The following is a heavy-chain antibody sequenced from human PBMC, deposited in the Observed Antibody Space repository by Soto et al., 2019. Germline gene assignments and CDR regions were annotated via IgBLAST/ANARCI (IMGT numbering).Heavy chain of an antibody. D-gene: IGHD3-16*01. CDR3: AKGLEVRSLRGTPKYGMDV. CDR1: GFTVSSNY. V-gene: IGHV3-23*01. Sequence: GGSLRLSCAASGFTVSSNYMSWVRQAPGKGLEWVSAISGSGGSTYYADSVKGRFTISRDNSKNTLYLQMNSLRAEDTAVYYWAKGLEVRSLRGTPKYGMDVWGQGTTVTVSS. J-gene: IGHJ6*02. CDR2: ISGSGGST.